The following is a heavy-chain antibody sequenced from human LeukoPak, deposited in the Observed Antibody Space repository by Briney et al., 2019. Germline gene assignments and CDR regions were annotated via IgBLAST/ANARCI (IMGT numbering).Heavy chain of an antibody. CDR3: ARDRCSNGVCYTGYFDY. Sequence: ASVKVSCKASGYIFTSYAMHWVRQAPGQRLEWMGWINPGNGYTKYSQDFQDRVTITRDTSASTVYMELSSLRSEDMAVYYCARDRCSNGVCYTGYFDYWGQGTLVTVSS. CDR1: GYIFTSYA. D-gene: IGHD2-8*01. CDR2: INPGNGYT. J-gene: IGHJ4*02. V-gene: IGHV1-3*03.